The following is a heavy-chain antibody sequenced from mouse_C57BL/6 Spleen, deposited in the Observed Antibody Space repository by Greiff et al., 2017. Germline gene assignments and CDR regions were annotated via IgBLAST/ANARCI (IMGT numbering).Heavy chain of an antibody. J-gene: IGHJ4*01. Sequence: VKLQQSGAELVRPGTSVKVSCKASGYAFTNYLIEWVKQRPGQGLEWIGVINPGSGGTNYNEKFKGKATLTADKSSSTAYMQLSSLTSEDSAVYFCARSSTTVVVDYYAMDYWGQGTSVTVSS. CDR3: ARSSTTVVVDYYAMDY. CDR2: INPGSGGT. V-gene: IGHV1-54*01. CDR1: GYAFTNYL. D-gene: IGHD1-1*01.